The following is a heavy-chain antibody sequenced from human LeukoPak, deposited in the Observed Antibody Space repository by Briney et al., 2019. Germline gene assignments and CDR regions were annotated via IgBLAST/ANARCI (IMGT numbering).Heavy chain of an antibody. Sequence: PGGSLRLSCEVSGFTFDDHAINWVRQAPGKGQEWVANINWNGGSTGYGDSVKGRFTISRDNTKNSVFLQMHSLRGDDTALYYCARDMLLEDAFDIWGQGTMVIVSS. CDR1: GFTFDDHA. CDR3: ARDMLLEDAFDI. V-gene: IGHV3-20*04. D-gene: IGHD3-10*02. CDR2: INWNGGST. J-gene: IGHJ3*02.